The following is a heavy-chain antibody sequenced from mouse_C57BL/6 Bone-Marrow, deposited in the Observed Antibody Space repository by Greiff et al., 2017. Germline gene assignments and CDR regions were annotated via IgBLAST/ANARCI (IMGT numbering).Heavy chain of an antibody. CDR1: GSTFTSYD. CDR2: IYPRAGST. CDR3: ARLEFDGSSGDWYFDV. Sequence: QVQLQQSGPELVKPGASVKLSCKASGSTFTSYDINWVKQRPGQGLEWIGCIYPRAGSTKYNEKFKGKATLSVDTSSSTAYMELHSLTSADSAVYFCARLEFDGSSGDWYFDVWGTGTTVTVSS. D-gene: IGHD1-1*01. J-gene: IGHJ1*03. V-gene: IGHV1-85*01.